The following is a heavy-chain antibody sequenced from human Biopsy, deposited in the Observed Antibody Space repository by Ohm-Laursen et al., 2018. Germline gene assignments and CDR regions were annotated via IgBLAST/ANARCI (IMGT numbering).Heavy chain of an antibody. D-gene: IGHD3-3*01. Sequence: SVKVSCKASGGTLSNYAISWVRQAPGEGLEWMGGIIAVSGLVNYAPKFQGRVSITADKSTTTAYMGLSNLKSEDTAVYYCATPFQYYDSWGGYPPFDYWGQGILVTVSS. V-gene: IGHV1-69*10. J-gene: IGHJ4*02. CDR3: ATPFQYYDSWGGYPPFDY. CDR2: IIAVSGLV. CDR1: GGTLSNYA.